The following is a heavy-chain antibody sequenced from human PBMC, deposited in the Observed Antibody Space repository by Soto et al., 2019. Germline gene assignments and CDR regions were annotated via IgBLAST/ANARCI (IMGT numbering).Heavy chain of an antibody. J-gene: IGHJ6*02. CDR2: INPNSGGT. D-gene: IGHD5-18*01. Sequence: GASVKVSCKASGYTFTGYYMHWVRQAPGQGLEWMGWINPNSGGTNYAQKFQGWVTMTRDTSISTAYMELNRLRSDDTAVYYCATHGYSYGNGGYYYYGMDVWGQGTTVTVSS. CDR1: GYTFTGYY. V-gene: IGHV1-2*04. CDR3: ATHGYSYGNGGYYYYGMDV.